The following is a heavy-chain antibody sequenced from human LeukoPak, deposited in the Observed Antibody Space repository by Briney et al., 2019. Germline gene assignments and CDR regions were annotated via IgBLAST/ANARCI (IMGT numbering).Heavy chain of an antibody. CDR2: IYYSGST. CDR1: GSSISSYY. D-gene: IGHD3-3*01. Sequence: SETLSLTCTVSGSSISSYYWSWIRQPPGKGLEWIGYIYYSGSTNYNLSLKSRVTISVDTSKNQFSLKLSSVTAADTAVYYCAAHDFWSGYLGRDWFDPWGQGTLVTVSS. J-gene: IGHJ5*02. V-gene: IGHV4-59*08. CDR3: AAHDFWSGYLGRDWFDP.